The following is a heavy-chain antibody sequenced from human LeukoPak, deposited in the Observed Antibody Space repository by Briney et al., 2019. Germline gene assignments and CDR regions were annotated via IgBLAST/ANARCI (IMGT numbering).Heavy chain of an antibody. CDR2: ISGSDGST. V-gene: IGHV3-23*01. CDR1: GFSFSSYA. CDR3: AKDGGLWVSAHWGDS. J-gene: IGHJ4*02. Sequence: PGGSLRLSCAASGFSFSSYAMSWVRQAPGKGLDWVSHISGSDGSTYYADSVKGRFTVSRDNSKNTLFLQMNSLRAEDTAVYYCAKDGGLWVSAHWGDSWGRGTLVTVSS. D-gene: IGHD7-27*01.